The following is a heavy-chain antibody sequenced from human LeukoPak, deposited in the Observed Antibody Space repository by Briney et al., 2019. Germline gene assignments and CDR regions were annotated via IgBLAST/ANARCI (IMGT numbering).Heavy chain of an antibody. CDR1: GFTFSSYG. CDR3: AKDAPSPPGFGEKNWFDP. V-gene: IGHV3-30*18. D-gene: IGHD3-10*01. Sequence: GGSLRLSCAASGFTFSSYGMHWVRQAPGKGLEWVAVISYDRSNKYYADSVKGRFTISRDNSKNTLYLQMNSLRAEDTAVYYCAKDAPSPPGFGEKNWFDPWGQGTLVTVSS. J-gene: IGHJ5*02. CDR2: ISYDRSNK.